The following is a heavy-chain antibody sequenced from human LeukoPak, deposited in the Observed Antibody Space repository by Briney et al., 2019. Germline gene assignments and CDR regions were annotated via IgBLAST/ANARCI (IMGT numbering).Heavy chain of an antibody. D-gene: IGHD3-22*01. CDR3: AKTYYYDSGGHFSDI. Sequence: GGSLRLSCAASGFTFGSYGMHWVRQAPGKGLEWVAFIRYVGSNKYYADSVKGRFTISRDNSKNTLYLQMNSLRAEDTAVYFCAKTYYYDSGGHFSDIWGQGTMVTVSS. V-gene: IGHV3-30*02. CDR1: GFTFGSYG. J-gene: IGHJ3*02. CDR2: IRYVGSNK.